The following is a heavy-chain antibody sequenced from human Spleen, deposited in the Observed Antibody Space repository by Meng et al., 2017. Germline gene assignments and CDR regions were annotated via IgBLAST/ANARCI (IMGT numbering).Heavy chain of an antibody. Sequence: KVSCKGSGYSFNSYWIGWVRQMPGKGLEWMGIIYPGDSDTRYSPSFQGQVTISADKSISTAYLQWDSLKASDTAMYYCARRSGYDYGYYFDYWGQGTLVTVSS. CDR3: ARRSGYDYGYYFDY. CDR2: IYPGDSDT. J-gene: IGHJ4*02. D-gene: IGHD5-12*01. CDR1: GYSFNSYW. V-gene: IGHV5-51*01.